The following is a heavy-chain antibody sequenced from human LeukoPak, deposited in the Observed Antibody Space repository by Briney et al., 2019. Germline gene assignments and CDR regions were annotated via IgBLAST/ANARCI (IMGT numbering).Heavy chain of an antibody. CDR1: GGSISSGSYY. CDR3: ARGLRGGAAFDI. V-gene: IGHV4-61*02. CDR2: IYTSGST. D-gene: IGHD2-15*01. Sequence: SQTLSLTCTVSGGSISSGSYYWSWIRQPAGKGLEWIGCIYTSGSTNYNPSLKSRVTISVDTSKNQFSLKLSSVTAADTAVYYCARGLRGGAAFDIWGQGTMVTVSS. J-gene: IGHJ3*02.